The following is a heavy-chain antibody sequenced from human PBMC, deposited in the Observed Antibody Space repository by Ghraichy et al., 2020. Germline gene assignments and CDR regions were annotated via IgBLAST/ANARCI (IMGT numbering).Heavy chain of an antibody. CDR3: AREGPAYSNHYYYPMDV. V-gene: IGHV4-31*03. J-gene: IGHJ6*02. CDR1: GASISSGGYY. CDR2: IYYSGST. D-gene: IGHD4-11*01. Sequence: LSLTCTVSGASISSGGYYWSWIRQHPGKGLEWVGSIYYSGSTFYNSSLKSRLTISVDTSKNQFSLKLSFVSAADTAVYYCAREGPAYSNHYYYPMDVWGQGTTVTVSS.